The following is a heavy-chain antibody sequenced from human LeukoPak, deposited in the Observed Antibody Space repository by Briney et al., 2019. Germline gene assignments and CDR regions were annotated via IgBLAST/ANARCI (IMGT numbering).Heavy chain of an antibody. CDR3: ARGTLSAMNLLGLYYGMDV. CDR1: GYTFTGYY. D-gene: IGHD5-18*01. V-gene: IGHV1-8*02. Sequence: ASVKVSCKASGYTFTGYYMHWVRQATGQGLEWMGWMNPNSGNTGYAQKFQGRVTMTRNTSISTAYMELSSLRSEDTAVYYCARGTLSAMNLLGLYYGMDVWGQGTTVTVSS. J-gene: IGHJ6*02. CDR2: MNPNSGNT.